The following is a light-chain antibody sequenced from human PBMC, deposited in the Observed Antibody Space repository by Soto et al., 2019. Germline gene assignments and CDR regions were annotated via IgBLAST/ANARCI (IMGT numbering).Light chain of an antibody. J-gene: IGKJ3*01. CDR3: QQRADWPIT. CDR2: DSS. Sequence: EIVLTQSPGTLSLSPGERATLSCRASQNVGNYLAWYQEKPGQAPRLLISDSSNRATGIPARFSGSGSGTDFTLTISGLEPDDFALYFCQQRADWPITFGPGTKVDIK. CDR1: QNVGNY. V-gene: IGKV3-11*01.